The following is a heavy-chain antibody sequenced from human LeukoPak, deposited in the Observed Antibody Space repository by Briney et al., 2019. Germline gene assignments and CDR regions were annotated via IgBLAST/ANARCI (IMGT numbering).Heavy chain of an antibody. J-gene: IGHJ4*02. Sequence: PSETLSLTCAVTGYPISSGYYWGWIRQPPGKGLEWIGSIYHSGSTYYNPSLKSRVTISVDTSKNQFSLKLSSVTAADTAVYYCARDKDTAMVLFDYWGQGTLVTVSS. CDR1: GYPISSGYY. CDR2: IYHSGST. CDR3: ARDKDTAMVLFDY. V-gene: IGHV4-38-2*02. D-gene: IGHD5-18*01.